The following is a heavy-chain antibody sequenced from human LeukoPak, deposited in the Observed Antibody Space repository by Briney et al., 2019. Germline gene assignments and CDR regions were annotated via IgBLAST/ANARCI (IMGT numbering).Heavy chain of an antibody. J-gene: IGHJ4*02. CDR1: GFXFSDYW. CDR2: IKQDGSEK. Sequence: GGSLRLSCAASGFXFSDYWISWVRQAPGKGLQWVANIKQDGSEKHYVDSVKGRFTISRDNAKNSLYLQMNSLRAEDTAVYYCARDLYGDYSPFDYWGQGTLVTVSS. D-gene: IGHD4-17*01. CDR3: ARDLYGDYSPFDY. V-gene: IGHV3-7*04.